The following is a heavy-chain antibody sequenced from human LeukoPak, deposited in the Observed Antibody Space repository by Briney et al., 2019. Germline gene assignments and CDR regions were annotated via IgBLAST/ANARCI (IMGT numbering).Heavy chain of an antibody. Sequence: GGSLRLSCSASGFTFSSYAMHWVRQAPGKGLEYVSAISSNGGSTYYADSVKGRFTISRDNSKNTLYLQMSTLRAEDTAVYYCVKDAGYSSSWYFDYWGQGTLVTVSS. CDR1: GFTFSSYA. D-gene: IGHD6-13*01. J-gene: IGHJ4*02. CDR3: VKDAGYSSSWYFDY. CDR2: ISSNGGST. V-gene: IGHV3-64D*06.